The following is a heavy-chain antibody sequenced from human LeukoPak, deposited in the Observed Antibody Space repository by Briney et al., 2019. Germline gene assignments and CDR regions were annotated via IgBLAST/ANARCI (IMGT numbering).Heavy chain of an antibody. CDR2: ISAYNGNT. Sequence: ASVKVSCKASGYTFTSYGISWVRQAPGQVLEWMGWISAYNGNTNYAQKLQGRVTMTTDTSTSTAYMELRSLRSDDTAVYYCARVRYYYDSSGDLNWFDPWGQGTLVTVSS. D-gene: IGHD3-22*01. V-gene: IGHV1-18*01. CDR3: ARVRYYYDSSGDLNWFDP. J-gene: IGHJ5*02. CDR1: GYTFTSYG.